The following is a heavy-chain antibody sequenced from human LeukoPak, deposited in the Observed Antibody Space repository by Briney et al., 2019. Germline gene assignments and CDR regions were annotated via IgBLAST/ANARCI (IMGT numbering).Heavy chain of an antibody. CDR3: ARGSGSYYRYDY. D-gene: IGHD1-26*01. CDR1: GGSISSYF. V-gene: IGHV4-59*01. J-gene: IGHJ4*02. CDR2: IYYSGTT. Sequence: SETRSLTCTVSGGSISSYFWSWIRQPPGRELEWIGNIYYSGTTNYNPSLKSRVTISVDTSKNQFSLKLSSVTAADTALYYCARGSGSYYRYDYWGQGTLVTVSS.